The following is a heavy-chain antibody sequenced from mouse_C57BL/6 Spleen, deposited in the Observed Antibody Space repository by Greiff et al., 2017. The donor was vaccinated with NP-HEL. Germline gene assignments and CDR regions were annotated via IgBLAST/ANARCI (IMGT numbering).Heavy chain of an antibody. V-gene: IGHV1-7*01. J-gene: IGHJ1*03. Sequence: VKLMESGAELAKPGASVKLSCKASGYTFTSYWMHWVKQRPGQGLEWIGYINPSSGYTKYNQKFKDKATFTAEKSSSTAYMQLSSLTYEDSAVYYGVYGSRGYFDVWGTGTTVTVSS. CDR3: VYGSRGYFDV. CDR2: INPSSGYT. CDR1: GYTFTSYW. D-gene: IGHD1-1*01.